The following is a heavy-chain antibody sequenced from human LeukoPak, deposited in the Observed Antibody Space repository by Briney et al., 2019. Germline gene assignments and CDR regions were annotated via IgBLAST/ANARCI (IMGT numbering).Heavy chain of an antibody. CDR3: ARVSIAAAGSNWFDP. CDR2: IYHSGST. D-gene: IGHD6-13*01. Sequence: PSETLSLTCTVSGGSISSYYWSWIRQPPGKGLEWIGSIYHSGSTYYNPSLKSRVTISVDTSKNQFSLKLSSVTAADTAVYYCARVSIAAAGSNWFDPWGQGTLVTVSS. J-gene: IGHJ5*02. V-gene: IGHV4-59*08. CDR1: GGSISSYY.